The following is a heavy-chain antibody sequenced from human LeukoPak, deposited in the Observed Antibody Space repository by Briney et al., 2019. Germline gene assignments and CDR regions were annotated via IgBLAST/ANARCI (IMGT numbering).Heavy chain of an antibody. J-gene: IGHJ4*02. D-gene: IGHD6-19*01. Sequence: GGSRRLSCAASGFTVSSNYMSWARQAPGKGLEWVSVIYSGGSTYYADSVKGRFTISRDNSKNTLYLQMNNLRAEDTAVYYCARDGRKVITSGWYYFDCWGQGTLVTVSS. CDR1: GFTVSSNY. CDR3: ARDGRKVITSGWYYFDC. CDR2: IYSGGST. V-gene: IGHV3-53*01.